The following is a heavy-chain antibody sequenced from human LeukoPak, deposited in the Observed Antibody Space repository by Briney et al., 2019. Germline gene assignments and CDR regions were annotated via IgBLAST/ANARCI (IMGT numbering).Heavy chain of an antibody. CDR3: AKLVGANPFDC. D-gene: IGHD1-26*01. V-gene: IGHV3-23*01. Sequence: PGGSLRLSCAASGFTFSTYAMSWVRQAPGKGLEWVSGIRANGGNTYYADSVEGRFTISRDNSKNTLYLQMNGLGAEDTAVYYCAKLVGANPFDCWGQGTLVTVSS. CDR1: GFTFSTYA. CDR2: IRANGGNT. J-gene: IGHJ4*02.